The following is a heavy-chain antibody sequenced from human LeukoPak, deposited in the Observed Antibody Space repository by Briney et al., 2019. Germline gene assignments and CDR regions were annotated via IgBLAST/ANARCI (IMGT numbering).Heavy chain of an antibody. Sequence: GGSLRLSCAASGFTLSSYEMNWVREAPGQGLEWVSYISSSGSTIYYADSVKGRFTISRDNAKNSLYLQINSLRAEDTAVYYCARAGGSYPNVPDYWGQGTLVTVSS. D-gene: IGHD1-26*01. CDR3: ARAGGSYPNVPDY. V-gene: IGHV3-48*03. J-gene: IGHJ4*02. CDR1: GFTLSSYE. CDR2: ISSSGSTI.